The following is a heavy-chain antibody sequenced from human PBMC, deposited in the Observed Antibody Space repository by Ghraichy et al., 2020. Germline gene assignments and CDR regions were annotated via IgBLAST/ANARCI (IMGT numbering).Heavy chain of an antibody. J-gene: IGHJ3*02. CDR1: GFTFISYD. CDR2: ISSSNSYI. V-gene: IGHV3-21*01. Sequence: SCVVSGFTFISYDMNWVRQAPGKGLEWVSYISSSNSYIYYADSVEGRFTISRDNYKNSLFLQMNSLRAEDTAMYYCARDPGYCSGGRCFGDAFDIWGQGTMITVSS. CDR3: ARDPGYCSGGRCFGDAFDI. D-gene: IGHD2-15*01.